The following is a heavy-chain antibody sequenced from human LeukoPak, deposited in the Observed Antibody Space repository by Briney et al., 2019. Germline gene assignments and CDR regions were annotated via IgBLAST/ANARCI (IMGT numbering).Heavy chain of an antibody. CDR1: GGSISSGGYY. CDR2: IYYSGST. CDR3: ARDRVGPDYYYYYMDV. D-gene: IGHD1-26*01. Sequence: PSETLSLTCTVSGGSISSGGYYWSWIRQHPGKGLEWIGYIYYSGSTYYNPSLKSRVTISVDTSKNQFSLKLSSVTAADTAVYYCARDRVGPDYYYYYMDVWGKGTTVTVSS. J-gene: IGHJ6*03. V-gene: IGHV4-31*03.